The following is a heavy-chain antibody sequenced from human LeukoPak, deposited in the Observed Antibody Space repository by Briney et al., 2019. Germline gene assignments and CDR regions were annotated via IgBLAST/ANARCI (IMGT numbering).Heavy chain of an antibody. D-gene: IGHD5-12*01. J-gene: IGHJ6*02. CDR1: GYTLSNYA. Sequence: ASVKVSCKASGYTLSNYAVHWMRQAPGQGPEWMGWINAGNGNTKYSQKFQGRVTIIRDTSANTAYMELSSLNSEDTAVYYCASSPLSYETAYGMDVWGQGTTVTVSS. V-gene: IGHV1-3*01. CDR2: INAGNGNT. CDR3: ASSPLSYETAYGMDV.